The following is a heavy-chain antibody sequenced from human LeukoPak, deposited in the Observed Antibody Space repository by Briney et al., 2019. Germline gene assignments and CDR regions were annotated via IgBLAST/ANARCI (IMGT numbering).Heavy chain of an antibody. CDR3: ARSYGDYVNFDY. CDR2: IYYSGST. D-gene: IGHD4-17*01. Sequence: PSETLSLTCTASGGSISSYYWSWIRQPPGKGLEWIGYIYYSGSTNYNPSPKSRVTMSVDTSKNQFSLRLSSVTAADTAVYYCARSYGDYVNFDYWGQGTLVTVSS. J-gene: IGHJ4*02. V-gene: IGHV4-59*01. CDR1: GGSISSYY.